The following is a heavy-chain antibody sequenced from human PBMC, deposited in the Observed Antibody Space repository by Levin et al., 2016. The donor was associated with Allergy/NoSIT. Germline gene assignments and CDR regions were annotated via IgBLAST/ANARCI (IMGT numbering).Heavy chain of an antibody. CDR1: GFSLNLIGVY. CDR2: IDWDDEK. V-gene: IGHV2-70*11. D-gene: IGHD5-18*01. J-gene: IGHJ1*01. CDR3: TRSLLRGYSHTGIQGEYFQH. Sequence: SGPTLVKPTQTLTLTCTFSGFSLNLIGVYVSWIRQTPGKALEWLARIDWDDEKYYNTSLKTRLTISKDTSKKQVVLTMTNMDPGDTATYYCTRSLLRGYSHTGIQGEYFQHWGQGTLVTVSS.